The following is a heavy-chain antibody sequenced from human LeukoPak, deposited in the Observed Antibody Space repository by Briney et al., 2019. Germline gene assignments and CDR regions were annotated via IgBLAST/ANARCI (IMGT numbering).Heavy chain of an antibody. CDR3: ARENSGSYYQFDC. CDR1: GFTFSSYT. J-gene: IGHJ4*02. Sequence: GGSLRLSCAASGFTFSSYTMNWVRQAPGKGLEWVSSISRNSNYIYYADTVKGRFTISRDNAKNSLYLQMNSLRPEDTAVYYCARENSGSYYQFDCWGQGTLVTVSS. V-gene: IGHV3-21*01. CDR2: ISRNSNYI. D-gene: IGHD1-26*01.